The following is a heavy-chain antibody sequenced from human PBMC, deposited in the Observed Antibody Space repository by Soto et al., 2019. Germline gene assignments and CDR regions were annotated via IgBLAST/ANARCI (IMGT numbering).Heavy chain of an antibody. CDR3: ARDAGDGYNYGAFDI. V-gene: IGHV3-33*01. CDR2: IWYDGSNK. Sequence: GGSLRLSCAASGFTFSSYGMHWVRQAPGKGLEWVAVIWYDGSNKYYADSVKGRFTISRDNSKNTLYLQMNSLRAEDTAVYYCARDAGDGYNYGAFDIWGQGTMVTV. J-gene: IGHJ3*02. CDR1: GFTFSSYG. D-gene: IGHD5-12*01.